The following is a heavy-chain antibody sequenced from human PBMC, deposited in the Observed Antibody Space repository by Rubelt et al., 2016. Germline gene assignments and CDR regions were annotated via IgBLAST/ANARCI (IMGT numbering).Heavy chain of an antibody. Sequence: YYADSVKGRFTISRDNSKNTLYLQMNSLRAEDTAVYYCAKGKKPATAAALDYWGQGTLVTVSS. J-gene: IGHJ4*02. CDR3: AKGKKPATAAALDY. V-gene: IGHV3-23*01. D-gene: IGHD2-2*01.